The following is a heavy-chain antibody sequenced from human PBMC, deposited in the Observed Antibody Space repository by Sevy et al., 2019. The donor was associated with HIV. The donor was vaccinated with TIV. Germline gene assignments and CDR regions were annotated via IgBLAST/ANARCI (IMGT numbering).Heavy chain of an antibody. CDR3: ARRPRRDYYDFWSGYEPFDY. CDR1: GYSFTSYW. CDR2: IYPGDSDT. V-gene: IGHV5-51*01. Sequence: GESLKISCKGSGYSFTSYWIGWVRQMPGKGLEWMGIIYPGDSDTRYSPSFQGQVTISADKSISTAYLQWSSLKASDTAMYYCARRPRRDYYDFWSGYEPFDYCGQGTLVTVSS. D-gene: IGHD3-3*01. J-gene: IGHJ4*02.